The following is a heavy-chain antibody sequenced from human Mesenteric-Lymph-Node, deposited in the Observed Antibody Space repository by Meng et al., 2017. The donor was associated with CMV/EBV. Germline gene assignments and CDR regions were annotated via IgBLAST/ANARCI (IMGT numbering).Heavy chain of an antibody. CDR1: GYIFTSYG. CDR3: AKDGSGIDFES. Sequence: SCKASGYIFTSYGISWVRQAPGQGPEWMGWISAYNGNINYAQKVQGRVTMTTDTSTSTAYMELRSLRSDDTAVYYCAKDGSGIDFESWGQGTLVTVSS. CDR2: ISAYNGNI. D-gene: IGHD3-10*01. J-gene: IGHJ4*02. V-gene: IGHV1-18*01.